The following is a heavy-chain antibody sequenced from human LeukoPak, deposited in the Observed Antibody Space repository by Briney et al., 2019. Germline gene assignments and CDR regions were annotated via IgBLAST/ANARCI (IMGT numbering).Heavy chain of an antibody. CDR1: GYTFTGYY. Sequence: ASVKVSCKASGYTFTGYYMHWVRQAPGQGLEGMGWINPNSGGTNYAQKFQGRVTMTRDTSISTAYMELSRLRSDDTAVYYCARDEMYYYDSSGYYGVDYWGQGTLVTVSS. V-gene: IGHV1-2*02. CDR3: ARDEMYYYDSSGYYGVDY. D-gene: IGHD3-22*01. CDR2: INPNSGGT. J-gene: IGHJ4*02.